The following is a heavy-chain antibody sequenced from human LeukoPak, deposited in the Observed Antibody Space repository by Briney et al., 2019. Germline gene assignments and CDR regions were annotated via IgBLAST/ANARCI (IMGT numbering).Heavy chain of an antibody. CDR3: ARWYSSSSRAFDI. V-gene: IGHV4-59*01. D-gene: IGHD6-6*01. CDR2: IYYSGST. J-gene: IGHJ3*02. CDR1: GGSISSYY. Sequence: SETLSLTCTVSGGSISSYYWSWIRQPPGKGLEWIGYIYYSGSTNYNPSLESRVTISVDTSKNRFSLKLSSVTAADTAVYFCARWYSSSSRAFDIWGQGTMVTVSS.